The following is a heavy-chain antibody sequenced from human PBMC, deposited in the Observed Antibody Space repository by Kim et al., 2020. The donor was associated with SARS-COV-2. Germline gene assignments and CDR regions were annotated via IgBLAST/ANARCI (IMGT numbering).Heavy chain of an antibody. CDR3: ARELGRYYYYGMDV. Sequence: SPKFQGRVTITRDTSASTAYMELSSLRSEDTAVYYCARELGRYYYYGMDVWGQGTTVTVSS. D-gene: IGHD3-3*01. J-gene: IGHJ6*02. V-gene: IGHV1-3*01.